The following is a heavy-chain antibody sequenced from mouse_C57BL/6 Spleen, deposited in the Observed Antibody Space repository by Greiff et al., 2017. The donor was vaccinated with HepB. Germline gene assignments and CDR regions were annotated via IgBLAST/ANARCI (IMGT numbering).Heavy chain of an antibody. Sequence: QVQLQQPGAELVKPGASVKLSCKASGYTFTSYWMQWVKQRPGQGLEWIGEIDPSDSYTNYNQKFKGKATLTVDTSSSTAYMQLSSLTSEDSAVYYCARVQGSFYAMDYWGQGTSVTVSS. D-gene: IGHD1-1*01. CDR3: ARVQGSFYAMDY. CDR1: GYTFTSYW. CDR2: IDPSDSYT. V-gene: IGHV1-50*01. J-gene: IGHJ4*01.